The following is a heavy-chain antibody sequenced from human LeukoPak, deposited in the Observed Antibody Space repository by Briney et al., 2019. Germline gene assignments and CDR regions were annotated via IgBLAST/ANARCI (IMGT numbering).Heavy chain of an antibody. V-gene: IGHV3-23*01. CDR2: IRGSGGST. CDR1: GFTFSNYA. Sequence: TGGSLRLSCAASGFTFSNYAMGWVRQAPGKGLEWVSAIRGSGGSTYYADSVKGRFTISRDNSKNTLYLQMNSLRAEDTAVYYCAKSMNTAMVTSSGYWGQGTLVTASS. J-gene: IGHJ4*02. D-gene: IGHD5-18*01. CDR3: AKSMNTAMVTSSGY.